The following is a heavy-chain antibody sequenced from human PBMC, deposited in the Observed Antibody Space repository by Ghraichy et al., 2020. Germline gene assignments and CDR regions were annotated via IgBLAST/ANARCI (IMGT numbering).Heavy chain of an antibody. CDR2: INYRART. Sequence: SQTLSLTCTVSDGSISDYNWGWIRQTPRKGLEWLGFINYRARTRYNPSLKGRGTLSVDPSNNRFSLKMTSVTAADTAVYFCARVLITNWLDPWGQGILVTVSS. CDR1: DGSISDYN. CDR3: ARVLITNWLDP. D-gene: IGHD3-22*01. V-gene: IGHV4-59*12. J-gene: IGHJ5*02.